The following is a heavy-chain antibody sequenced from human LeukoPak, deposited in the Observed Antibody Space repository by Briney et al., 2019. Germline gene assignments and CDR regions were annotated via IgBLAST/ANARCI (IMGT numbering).Heavy chain of an antibody. D-gene: IGHD3-3*01. CDR2: IYYSGTT. CDR1: GGSISSRSHY. J-gene: IGHJ4*02. V-gene: IGHV4-39*01. CDR3: ARRNDYDFWSANQYYFDY. Sequence: PSETLSLTCSVSGGSISSRSHYWGWIRQSPGKGLEWIGTIYYSGTTFYNPSLQSRVSISVDTSRNQFSLRLNSVTAADTAVYYCARRNDYDFWSANQYYFDYWGQGTLVTVSS.